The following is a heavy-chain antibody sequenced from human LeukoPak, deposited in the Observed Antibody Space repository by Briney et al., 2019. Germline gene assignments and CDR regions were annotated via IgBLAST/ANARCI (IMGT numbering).Heavy chain of an antibody. J-gene: IGHJ4*02. V-gene: IGHV3-21*04. D-gene: IGHD2-15*01. CDR1: GFPFSDYW. CDR2: ISSSSSYI. CDR3: AKSGWQLTSAYYFDY. Sequence: GGSLRLSCIASGFPFSDYWMTWVRQAPGKGLEWVSSISSSSSYIYYADSVKGRFTISRDNSKNTLYLQMNSLRTEDTAVYYCAKSGWQLTSAYYFDYWGQGTLVTVSS.